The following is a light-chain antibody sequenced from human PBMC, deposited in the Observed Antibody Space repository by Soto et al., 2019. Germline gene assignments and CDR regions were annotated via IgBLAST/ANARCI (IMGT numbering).Light chain of an antibody. Sequence: EIVMTQSPATLSVSPGERVTLSCRASQSVSSDLAWYQQKPGQAPRLLIYGASTRATGIPARFSGSGSGTEFTLTISSLQSEDFAVYYCQKYNNWALVIFGGGTKVEIQ. CDR3: QKYNNWALVI. CDR2: GAS. J-gene: IGKJ4*01. V-gene: IGKV3-15*01. CDR1: QSVSSD.